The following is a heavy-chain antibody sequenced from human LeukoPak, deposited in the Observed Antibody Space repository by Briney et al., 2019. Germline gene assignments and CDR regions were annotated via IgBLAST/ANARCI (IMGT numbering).Heavy chain of an antibody. J-gene: IGHJ4*02. CDR1: GGSFSGYY. CDR2: INHSGST. D-gene: IGHD6-19*01. CDR3: ARRYSSGWYSY. Sequence: SETLSLTCAVYGGSFSGYYWSWIRQPPGKGLEWIGEINHSGSTNYKPSLKSRVTISVDTSKNQFSLKLSSVTAADTAVYYCARRYSSGWYSYWGQGTLVTVSS. V-gene: IGHV4-34*01.